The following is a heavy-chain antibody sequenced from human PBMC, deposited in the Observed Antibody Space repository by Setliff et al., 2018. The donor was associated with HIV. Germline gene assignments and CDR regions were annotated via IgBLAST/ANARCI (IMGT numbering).Heavy chain of an antibody. J-gene: IGHJ5*02. V-gene: IGHV4-39*07. CDR1: GGSMRSSSYF. D-gene: IGHD6-19*01. CDR2: LYDTGRT. Sequence: LSLTCSVSGGSMRSSSYFWGWIRQAPAKGLEWIGTLYDTGRTYYNPPLKSRVSIFVDTTKNQFSLKLRSVTAADTAVYYCARGGRVAGIGLWGSWFDPWGQGTLVTVS. CDR3: ARGGRVAGIGLWGSWFDP.